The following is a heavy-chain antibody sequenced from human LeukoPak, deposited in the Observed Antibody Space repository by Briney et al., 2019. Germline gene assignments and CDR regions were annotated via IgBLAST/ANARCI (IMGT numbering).Heavy chain of an antibody. Sequence: SETLSLTCTVSGGSLSSSSYYLGWIRQPPGKGLEWIGSIYYSGSTYYNPSLKSRVTISVDTSKNQFSLKLSSVTAADTAVYYCATRRGENNHYYHPYYYHMDVWGKGTTVTVSS. J-gene: IGHJ6*03. CDR2: IYYSGST. D-gene: IGHD1-14*01. CDR1: GGSLSSSSYY. CDR3: ATRRGENNHYYHPYYYHMDV. V-gene: IGHV4-39*01.